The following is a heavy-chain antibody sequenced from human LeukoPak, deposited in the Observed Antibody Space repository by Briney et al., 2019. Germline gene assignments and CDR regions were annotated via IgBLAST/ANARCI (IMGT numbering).Heavy chain of an antibody. CDR1: GNTFTGYY. CDR2: INPNSGGT. V-gene: IGHV1-2*06. Sequence: ASVKVSCKASGNTFTGYYMHWVRQAPGQGLEWMGRINPNSGGTNYAQKFQGRVTMTRDTSISTAYMELSRLRSDDTAVYYCAMSRSAGIVVVVAARTVDWGQGTLVTVSS. CDR3: AMSRSAGIVVVVAARTVD. D-gene: IGHD2-15*01. J-gene: IGHJ4*02.